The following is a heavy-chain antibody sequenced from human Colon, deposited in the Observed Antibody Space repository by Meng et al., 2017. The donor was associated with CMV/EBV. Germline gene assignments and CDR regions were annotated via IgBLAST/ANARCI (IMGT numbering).Heavy chain of an antibody. J-gene: IGHJ5*02. CDR1: YTFTGYD. Sequence: YTFTGYDMHWVRQAPGQGLEWMGWINPNSGGTNYAQKFQGRVTMTRDTSISTAYMELSRLRSDDTAVYYCAREIVVVPAANGNWFDPWGQGTLVTVSS. D-gene: IGHD2-2*01. V-gene: IGHV1-2*02. CDR2: INPNSGGT. CDR3: AREIVVVPAANGNWFDP.